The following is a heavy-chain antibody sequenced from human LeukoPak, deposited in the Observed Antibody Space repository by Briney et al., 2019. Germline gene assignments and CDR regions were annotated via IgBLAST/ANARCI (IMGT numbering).Heavy chain of an antibody. V-gene: IGHV3-15*07. D-gene: IGHD5-18*01. CDR3: TTRRALDLTGYSYGYLWDY. CDR1: GFTFSNAW. Sequence: GGSLRLSCAASGFTFSNAWMNWVRQAPGKGLEWVGRVKSKTDGGTTDYAAPVKGRFTISRDDSKNTLYLQMNSLKTEDTAVYYCTTRRALDLTGYSYGYLWDYWGQGTLVTVSS. CDR2: VKSKTDGGTT. J-gene: IGHJ4*02.